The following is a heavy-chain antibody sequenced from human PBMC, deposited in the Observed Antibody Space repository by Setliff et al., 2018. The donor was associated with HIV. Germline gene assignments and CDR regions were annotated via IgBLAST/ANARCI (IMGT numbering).Heavy chain of an antibody. CDR1: GGSINSYF. D-gene: IGHD6-19*01. J-gene: IGHJ4*02. Sequence: SETLSLTCTVSGGSINSYFWSWIRQPPGKGLEWIGYIYTSGSTNYNPSLKSRVTISVDTSKNQFSLKLSSVTAADTAVYYCARVQQWLHYFDYWGQGTLVTVSS. CDR2: IYTSGST. V-gene: IGHV4-4*09. CDR3: ARVQQWLHYFDY.